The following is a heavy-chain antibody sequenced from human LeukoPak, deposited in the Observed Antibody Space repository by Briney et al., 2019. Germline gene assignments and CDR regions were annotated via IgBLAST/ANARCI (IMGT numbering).Heavy chain of an antibody. Sequence: ASVKVSCKVSGYTLTELSMHWVRQAPGKGLEWMVGFDPEDGETIYAQKFQGRVTMTEDTSTDTAYMELSSLRSEDTDVYYCATWTFGGVIGLDYWGQGTLATVSS. D-gene: IGHD3-16*02. J-gene: IGHJ4*02. CDR1: GYTLTELS. CDR2: FDPEDGET. V-gene: IGHV1-24*01. CDR3: ATWTFGGVIGLDY.